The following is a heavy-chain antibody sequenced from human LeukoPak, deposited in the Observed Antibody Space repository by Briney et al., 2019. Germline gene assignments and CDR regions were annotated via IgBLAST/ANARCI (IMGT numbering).Heavy chain of an antibody. V-gene: IGHV3-23*01. D-gene: IGHD2-2*01. CDR2: ISGSGGST. CDR1: GFTFSSCA. CDR3: AKDIDGVVPVALDY. J-gene: IGHJ4*02. Sequence: PGGSLRLSCAASGFTFSSCAMRWVRQAPGKGLEWVSGISGSGGSTYYADSVKGRFTISRDNSKNTLYLQMDSLRAEDTAVYYCAKDIDGVVPVALDYWGQGTLVTVSS.